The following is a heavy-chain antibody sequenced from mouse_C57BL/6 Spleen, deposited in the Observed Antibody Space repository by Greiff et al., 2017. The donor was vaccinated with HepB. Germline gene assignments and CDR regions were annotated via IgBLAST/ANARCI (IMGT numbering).Heavy chain of an antibody. Sequence: QVQLQQPGAELVKPGASVKLSCKASGYTFTSYWMQWVKQRPGQGLEWIGEIDPSDSYTNYNQKFKGKATLTVDTSSSTAYMQLSSLTSEDSAVYYCARDDKFAYGGQGTLVTVSA. CDR1: GYTFTSYW. J-gene: IGHJ3*01. D-gene: IGHD2-3*01. V-gene: IGHV1-50*01. CDR3: ARDDKFAY. CDR2: IDPSDSYT.